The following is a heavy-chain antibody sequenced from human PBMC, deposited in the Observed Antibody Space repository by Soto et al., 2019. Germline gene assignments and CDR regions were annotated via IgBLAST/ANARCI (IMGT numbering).Heavy chain of an antibody. Sequence: ASVKVSCKVSGYTLTELSMHWVRQAPGKGLEWMGGFDPEDGETIYAQKFQGRVTMTEDTSTDTAYMELSSLRSEDTAVYYCATDSLAAAGSHNWFEHWGQGTLVTVSS. V-gene: IGHV1-24*01. CDR1: GYTLTELS. D-gene: IGHD6-13*01. CDR3: ATDSLAAAGSHNWFEH. J-gene: IGHJ5*02. CDR2: FDPEDGET.